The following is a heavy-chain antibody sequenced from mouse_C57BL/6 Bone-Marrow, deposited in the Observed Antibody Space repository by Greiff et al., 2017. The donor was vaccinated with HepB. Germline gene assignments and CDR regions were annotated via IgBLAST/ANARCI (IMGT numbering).Heavy chain of an antibody. V-gene: IGHV5-9-1*02. J-gene: IGHJ4*01. CDR1: GFPFSSHA. CDR3: TRVPLLYYAMDY. CDR2: ISSGGDYL. D-gene: IGHD6-1*01. Sequence: VQLKESGEGLVKPGGSLKLSCAASGFPFSSHAISWVRPTPGKRLEWVAYISSGGDYLYYADTVKGRFTISRDNARNTLYLQMSSLKAEDTAMYYCTRVPLLYYAMDYWGQGTSVTVSS.